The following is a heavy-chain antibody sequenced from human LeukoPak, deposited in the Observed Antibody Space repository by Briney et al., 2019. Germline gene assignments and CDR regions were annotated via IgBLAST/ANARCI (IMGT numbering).Heavy chain of an antibody. J-gene: IGHJ3*02. CDR1: GGTFSSYA. CDR2: IIPIFGTA. Sequence: ASVKVSCKASGGTFSSYAIRWVRQAPGQGLEWMGRIIPIFGTANYAQKFQGRVTITTDESTSTAYMELSSLRSEDTAVYYCARDEYSYGLGDAFDIWGQGTMVTVSS. V-gene: IGHV1-69*05. CDR3: ARDEYSYGLGDAFDI. D-gene: IGHD5-18*01.